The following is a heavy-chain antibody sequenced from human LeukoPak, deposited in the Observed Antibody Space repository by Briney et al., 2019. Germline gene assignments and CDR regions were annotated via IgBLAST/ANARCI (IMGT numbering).Heavy chain of an antibody. J-gene: IGHJ4*02. CDR2: IHTGGTT. Sequence: AGGSLRLSCVASGFNISYNYVGWVRQAPGKGLEWVSVIHTGGTTHYADSVKSRFTISKDNSNNTVYLQMNSVRVEDTAVYYCARVWFGYFFQWGQGTLVTVSS. D-gene: IGHD3-10*01. V-gene: IGHV3-53*01. CDR3: ARVWFGYFFQ. CDR1: GFNISYNY.